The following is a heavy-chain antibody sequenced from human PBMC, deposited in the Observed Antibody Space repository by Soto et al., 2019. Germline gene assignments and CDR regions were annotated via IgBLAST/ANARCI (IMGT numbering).Heavy chain of an antibody. CDR2: ISGGGGST. D-gene: IGHD5-12*01. CDR1: GIDVRSNY. J-gene: IGHJ5*02. CDR3: AKREATISHRPAPLNWLDP. Sequence: GGSLRLSCAASGIDVRSNYMSWVRQAPGKGLEWVSLISGGGGSTYYADSVKGRFTIFRENSNNTLFLQMNSLRADDTAVYYCAKREATISHRPAPLNWLDPWGQGTLVTVSS. V-gene: IGHV3-23*01.